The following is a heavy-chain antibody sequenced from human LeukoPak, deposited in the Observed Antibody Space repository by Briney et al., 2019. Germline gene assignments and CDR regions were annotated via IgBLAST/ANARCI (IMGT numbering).Heavy chain of an antibody. CDR1: GGSLSGFY. Sequence: SETLSLTCAAYGGSLSGFYWSWIRQPPGKGLEWIGEINQSGITNYSPSLKSRITISADTSKNQFSLKVNSVTAADTAVYYCARGGTFGEPFSRSWGQGTLVTVSS. CDR3: ARGGTFGEPFSRS. V-gene: IGHV4-34*01. CDR2: INQSGIT. D-gene: IGHD3-10*01. J-gene: IGHJ4*02.